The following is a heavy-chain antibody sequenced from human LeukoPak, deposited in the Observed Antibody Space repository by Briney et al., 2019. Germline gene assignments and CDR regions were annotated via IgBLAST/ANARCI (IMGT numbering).Heavy chain of an antibody. Sequence: GASVKVSCKASGYTFTSYDINWVRQATGQGLEWMGWMNPNSGNTGYAQKLQGRVTMTTDTSTSTAYMELRSLRSDDTAVYYCARNKPQLSNDYWGQGTLVTVSS. CDR1: GYTFTSYD. D-gene: IGHD5-18*01. CDR3: ARNKPQLSNDY. CDR2: MNPNSGNT. V-gene: IGHV1-8*01. J-gene: IGHJ4*02.